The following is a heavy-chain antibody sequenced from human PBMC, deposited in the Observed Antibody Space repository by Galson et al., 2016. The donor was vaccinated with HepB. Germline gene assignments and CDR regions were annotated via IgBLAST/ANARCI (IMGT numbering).Heavy chain of an antibody. J-gene: IGHJ5*01. CDR2: MNPNSGTT. CDR1: GYTFTSSD. V-gene: IGHV1-8*01. Sequence: SVKVSCKASGYTFTSSDINWVRQGTGQGLEWLGWMNPNSGTTSYSEKFQGRVTISRDTSARTAYLVLSSLKSEDTAVYYCARDCSSSTCWPWGYNYFDSWGQGTLVTVSS. D-gene: IGHD2-2*01. CDR3: ARDCSSSTCWPWGYNYFDS.